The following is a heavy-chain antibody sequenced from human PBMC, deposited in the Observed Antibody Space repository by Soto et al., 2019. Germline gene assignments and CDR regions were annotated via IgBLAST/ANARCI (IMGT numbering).Heavy chain of an antibody. Sequence: SETLSLTCTVSGGSISSSSYYWGWIRQPPGKGLEWIGSIYYSGSTYYNPSLKSRVTISVDTSKNQFSLKLSSVTAADTAVYYCARQAARGEKYFQHWGQGTLVTVSS. CDR2: IYYSGST. D-gene: IGHD3-16*01. J-gene: IGHJ1*01. CDR3: ARQAARGEKYFQH. V-gene: IGHV4-39*01. CDR1: GGSISSSSYY.